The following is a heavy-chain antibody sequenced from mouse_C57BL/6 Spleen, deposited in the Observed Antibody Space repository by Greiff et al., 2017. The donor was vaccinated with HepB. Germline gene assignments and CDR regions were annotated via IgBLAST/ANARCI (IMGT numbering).Heavy chain of an antibody. CDR3: ARCGGNYSNYYAMDY. Sequence: QVQLQQPGAELVKPGASVKMSCKASGYTFTSYWITWVKQRPGQGLEWIGDIYPGSGSTNYNEKFKSKATLTVDTSSSTAYMQLSSLTSEDSAVYYGARCGGNYSNYYAMDYWGQGTSVTVSS. CDR1: GYTFTSYW. V-gene: IGHV1-55*01. J-gene: IGHJ4*01. D-gene: IGHD2-1*01. CDR2: IYPGSGST.